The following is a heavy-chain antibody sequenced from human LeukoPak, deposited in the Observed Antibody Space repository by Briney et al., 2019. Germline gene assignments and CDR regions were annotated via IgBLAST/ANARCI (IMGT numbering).Heavy chain of an antibody. J-gene: IGHJ4*02. V-gene: IGHV3-23*01. CDR3: AKYSRLRLGFDY. CDR1: GFTFSSYA. CDR2: ISGSGGST. Sequence: QTGGSLRLSCAASGFTFSSYAMSWVRQAPGKGLEWVSAISGSGGSTYYADSVKGRFTISRDNSKNTLYLQMNSLRAEDTAVYYCAKYSRLRLGFDYWGQGTLVTVSS. D-gene: IGHD1-26*01.